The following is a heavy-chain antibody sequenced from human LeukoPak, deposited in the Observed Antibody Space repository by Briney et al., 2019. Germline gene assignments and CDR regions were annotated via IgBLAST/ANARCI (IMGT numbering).Heavy chain of an antibody. Sequence: GGSLRLSCAASGFTFNIYAMHWVRQAPGKGLEWVAVISYDESDKYYADSVKGRFTISRDNSKNTLYLQMNSLRVEDTAVYYCASATLRCSGGSCYEMDVWGKGTTVTVSS. D-gene: IGHD2-15*01. CDR3: ASATLRCSGGSCYEMDV. J-gene: IGHJ6*04. CDR2: ISYDESDK. V-gene: IGHV3-30*04. CDR1: GFTFNIYA.